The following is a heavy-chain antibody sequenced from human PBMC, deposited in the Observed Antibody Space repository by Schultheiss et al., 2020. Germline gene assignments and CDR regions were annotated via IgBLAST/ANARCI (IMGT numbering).Heavy chain of an antibody. CDR2: IFSNDEK. V-gene: IGHV2-26*01. Sequence: ETMSLTCTVSGGSVSSGSYYWSWIRQPPGKALEWLAHIFSNDEKSYSTSLKSRLTISKDTSKSQVVLTMTNMDPVDTATYYCARIPSPSPYYYMDVWGKGTTVTVSS. CDR1: GGSVSSGSYY. CDR3: ARIPSPSPYYYMDV. J-gene: IGHJ6*03.